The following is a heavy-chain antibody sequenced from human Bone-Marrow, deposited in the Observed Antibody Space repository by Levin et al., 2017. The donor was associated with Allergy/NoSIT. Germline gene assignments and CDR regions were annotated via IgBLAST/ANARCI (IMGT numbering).Heavy chain of an antibody. CDR1: GFTFSSYA. D-gene: IGHD5-12*01. V-gene: IGHV3-23*01. J-gene: IGHJ6*02. Sequence: GGSLRLSCAASGFTFSSYAMSWVRQAPGKGLEWVSGITGSGGNTYYADSVEGRLTISRDNSKNTLYLQMNSLRAEDTAIYYCAKGLYSGYDYHYYAMDVWGQGTTVTVSS. CDR3: AKGLYSGYDYHYYAMDV. CDR2: ITGSGGNT.